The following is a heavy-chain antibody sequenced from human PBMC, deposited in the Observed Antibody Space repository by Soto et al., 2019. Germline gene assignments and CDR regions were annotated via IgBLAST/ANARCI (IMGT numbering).Heavy chain of an antibody. CDR3: ARELGDSGSYPTPLDY. CDR2: INAGNGNT. D-gene: IGHD1-26*01. CDR1: GYTFTSYA. V-gene: IGHV1-3*01. J-gene: IGHJ4*02. Sequence: QVQLVQSGAEVKKPVASVKVSCKASGYTFTSYAMHWVRQAPGQRLEWMGWINAGNGNTKYSQKFQGRVTITRDTSASTAYMELSSLRSEDTAVYYCARELGDSGSYPTPLDYWGQGTLVTVSS.